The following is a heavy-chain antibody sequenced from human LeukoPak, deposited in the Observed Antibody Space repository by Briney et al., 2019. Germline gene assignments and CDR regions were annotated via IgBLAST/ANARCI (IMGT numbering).Heavy chain of an antibody. J-gene: IGHJ4*02. CDR2: IYYSGST. D-gene: IGHD4-17*01. CDR1: GASISRSDYF. CDR3: VRSSEYGDPFNY. Sequence: SETPSLTCTVSGASISRSDYFWGWIRQPPGKGLEWIGSIYYSGSTYYSPSLKGRVTISVDTSKNQFSLKLNSVTAADTAVYYCVRSSEYGDPFNYWGQGTLVTVSS. V-gene: IGHV4-39*01.